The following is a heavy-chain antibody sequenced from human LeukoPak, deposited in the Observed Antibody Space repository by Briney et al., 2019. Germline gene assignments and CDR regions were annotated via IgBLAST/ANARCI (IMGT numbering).Heavy chain of an antibody. J-gene: IGHJ4*02. Sequence: PGGSLRLSFAASGFPFSSYGMHWVRQAPGKGREWVAVIWYDGSNKYYADSVKGRFTISRDNAKNSLYLQMNSLRAEDTAVYYCARDSGEPGYSGYGYWVYWGQGTLVTVSS. D-gene: IGHD5-12*01. V-gene: IGHV3-33*01. CDR2: IWYDGSNK. CDR3: ARDSGEPGYSGYGYWVY. CDR1: GFPFSSYG.